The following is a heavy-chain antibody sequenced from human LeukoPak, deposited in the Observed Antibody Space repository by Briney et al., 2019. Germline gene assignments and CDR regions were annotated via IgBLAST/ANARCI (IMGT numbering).Heavy chain of an antibody. CDR2: INPKSGGT. CDR1: GYTFTGYH. V-gene: IGHV1-2*04. CDR3: ARDSGWEVVLYASEI. J-gene: IGHJ3*02. Sequence: GASVNVSCKASGYTFTGYHIHWVRQAPGQGLEWMGWINPKSGGTNYAQKFEGWVTMTRDTSMSTVYMELSRLKSDDTAVYYCARDSGWEVVLYASEIWGQGTMVTVSS. D-gene: IGHD1-26*01.